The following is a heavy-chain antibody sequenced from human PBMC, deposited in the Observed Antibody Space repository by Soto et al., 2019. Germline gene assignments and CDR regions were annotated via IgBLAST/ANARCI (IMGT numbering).Heavy chain of an antibody. J-gene: IGHJ4*02. V-gene: IGHV4-38-2*02. CDR1: NYSISSGYH. CDR2: IYQSGNT. CDR3: VRGKVNFDF. Sequence: SETLSLTCIVSNYSISSGYHWGWIRQPPGKGLEGIGTIYQSGNTYQNPSLKSRVILSIDTSKNQFSLNLRNVTAADTAVYYCVRGKVNFDFWGKGILVTVSS.